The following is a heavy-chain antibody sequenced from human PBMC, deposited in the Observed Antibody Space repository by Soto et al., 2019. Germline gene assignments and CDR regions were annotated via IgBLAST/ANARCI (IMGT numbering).Heavy chain of an antibody. D-gene: IGHD3-22*01. CDR3: AKRHYYDSAVVPDYFDF. CDR1: GFTFSSYA. J-gene: IGHJ4*02. CDR2: ISGSGDYT. V-gene: IGHV3-23*01. Sequence: GGSLRLSCAASGFTFSSYAMNWVRQAPGKGLEWVSAISGSGDYTYYADSVKGRFTISKDKSKNTLYLQMNSLRVEDTAVYYCAKRHYYDSAVVPDYFDFWGQGTLVTVSS.